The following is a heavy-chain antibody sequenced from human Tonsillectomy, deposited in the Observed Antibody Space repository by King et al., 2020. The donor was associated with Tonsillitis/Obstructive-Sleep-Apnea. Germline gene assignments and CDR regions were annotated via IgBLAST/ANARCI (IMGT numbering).Heavy chain of an antibody. Sequence: QMQLQESGPGLVKPSETLSLTCTVSGGSISSSSYYWGWIRQPPGKGLEWIGSIYYSGRTYYNPSLKSRVTISVDTYKNQFSLKLSSVTAADTAVYYCARGARSYYYYMDVWGQGTTVTVSS. V-gene: IGHV4-39*01. CDR1: GGSISSSSYY. CDR3: ARGARSYYYYMDV. J-gene: IGHJ6*03. D-gene: IGHD3-16*01. CDR2: IYYSGRT.